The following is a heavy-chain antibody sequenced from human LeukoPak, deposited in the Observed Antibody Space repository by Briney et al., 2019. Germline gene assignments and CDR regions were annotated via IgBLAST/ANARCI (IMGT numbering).Heavy chain of an antibody. CDR2: INHSGST. V-gene: IGHV4-34*01. D-gene: IGHD3-22*01. CDR3: ARAGGYYDSSGYYPFDAFDI. CDR1: GGSFSGYY. J-gene: IGHJ3*02. Sequence: PSETLSLTCAVYGGSFSGYYWSWIRQPPGKGLEWIGEINHSGSTNYNPSLKSRVTISVDTSKNQFSLKLSSVTAADTAVYYCARAGGYYDSSGYYPFDAFDIWGQGTMVTVSS.